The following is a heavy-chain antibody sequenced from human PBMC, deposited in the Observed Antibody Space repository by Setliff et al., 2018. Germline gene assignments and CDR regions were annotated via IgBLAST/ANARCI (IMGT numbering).Heavy chain of an antibody. D-gene: IGHD3-3*01. J-gene: IGHJ6*03. V-gene: IGHV4-61*09. CDR1: GGSISSGSYY. CDR3: AREQSNYDFWSGYYGSYYYYMDV. Sequence: SETLSLTCTVSGGSISSGSYYWSWIRQPAGKGLEWIGHIYTSGSTNYNPSRKSRVTISVDTSKNQFSLKLSSVTAADTAVYYCAREQSNYDFWSGYYGSYYYYMDVWGKGTTVTVSS. CDR2: IYTSGST.